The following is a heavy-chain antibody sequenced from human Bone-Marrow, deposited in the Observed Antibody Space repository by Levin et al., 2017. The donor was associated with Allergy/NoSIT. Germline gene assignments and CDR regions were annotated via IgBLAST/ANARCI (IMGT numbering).Heavy chain of an antibody. V-gene: IGHV3-48*02. Sequence: PGESLKISCAASGFAFNSYSMNWVRQAPGKGLEWVSYIRSSDSLIWYADSVRGRFTISTDNAKNSLYLQMNSLRDEDTAVYYCATDAQYAFDNWGQGILVTVSS. D-gene: IGHD2-2*01. CDR2: IRSSDSLI. J-gene: IGHJ4*02. CDR3: ATDAQYAFDN. CDR1: GFAFNSYS.